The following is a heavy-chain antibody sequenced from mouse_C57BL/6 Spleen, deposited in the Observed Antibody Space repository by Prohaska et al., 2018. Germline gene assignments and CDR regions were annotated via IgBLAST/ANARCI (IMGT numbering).Heavy chain of an antibody. CDR1: GFTFSNYW. CDR3: TADPNDD. D-gene: IGHD2-3*01. J-gene: IGHJ3*01. CDR2: IRLKSDNYAP. Sequence: EVKLEESGGGLVHPGGSMKLSCVASGFTFSNYWLIWFRQSPEKGLEWVVQIRLKSDNYAPHYAESVKGMFTNSRDDSKSSVYLQMNNVRAEDTGIYYCTADPNDDWGQGTLVTVSA. V-gene: IGHV6-3*01.